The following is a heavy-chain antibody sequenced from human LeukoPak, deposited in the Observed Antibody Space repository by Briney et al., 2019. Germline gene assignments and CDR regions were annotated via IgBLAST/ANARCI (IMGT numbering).Heavy chain of an antibody. J-gene: IGHJ4*02. V-gene: IGHV3-30*18. D-gene: IGHD2-21*02. CDR2: ISYDGSNK. CDR1: GFTFSSYG. CDR3: AKALRQGLAYCGGDCYSAPDY. Sequence: GGSLRLSCAASGFTFSSYGMHWVRQAPGKGLEWVAVISYDGSNKYYADSVKGRFTISRDNSKNTLYLQMNSLRAEDTAVYYCAKALRQGLAYCGGDCYSAPDYWGQGTLVTVSS.